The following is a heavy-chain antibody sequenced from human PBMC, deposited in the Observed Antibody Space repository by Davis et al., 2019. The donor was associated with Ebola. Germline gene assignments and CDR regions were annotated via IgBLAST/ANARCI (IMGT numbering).Heavy chain of an antibody. V-gene: IGHV3-23*01. J-gene: IGHJ4*02. CDR3: ARFFLLGYYFDY. CDR2: ISGSGGST. Sequence: PGGSLRLSCAASGFTFSSYAMSWVRQAPGKGLEWVSAISGSGGSTYYADSVKGRFTISRDNSKNTLYLQMNSLRAEDTAVYYCARFFLLGYYFDYWGQGTLVTVSS. D-gene: IGHD2/OR15-2a*01. CDR1: GFTFSSYA.